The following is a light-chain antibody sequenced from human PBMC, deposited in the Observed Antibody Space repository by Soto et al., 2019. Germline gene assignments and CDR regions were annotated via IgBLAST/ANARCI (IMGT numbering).Light chain of an antibody. Sequence: EIEMTQSPATLSVSPGERATLSCRASQSVSSNLAWYQQKPGQAPRLLIYGASTRATGIPARFSGSGSGTEFTLTISSLQSEDFAVYYCQLYNNWPRTFGQGTKVEIK. CDR1: QSVSSN. V-gene: IGKV3-15*01. CDR2: GAS. J-gene: IGKJ1*01. CDR3: QLYNNWPRT.